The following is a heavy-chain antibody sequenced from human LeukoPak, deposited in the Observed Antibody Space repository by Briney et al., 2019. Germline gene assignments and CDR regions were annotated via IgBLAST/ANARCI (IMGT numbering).Heavy chain of an antibody. D-gene: IGHD2-21*02. CDR2: ISSTSRYI. V-gene: IGHV3-21*01. CDR3: ATLGPTGGDFTYNWFDP. J-gene: IGHJ5*02. Sequence: GGSLRLSCAASGFAFSTYSMNWVRQAPGKGPEWVSCISSTSRYINYTESVKGRFTISRDNAKNSLYLQMSSLRVEDTAVYYCATLGPTGGDFTYNWFDPWGQGTLVTVSS. CDR1: GFAFSTYS.